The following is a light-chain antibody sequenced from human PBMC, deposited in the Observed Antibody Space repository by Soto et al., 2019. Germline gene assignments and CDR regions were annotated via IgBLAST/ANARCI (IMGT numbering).Light chain of an antibody. Sequence: EIVLKQSPCTLSSSPGESATLSCRASQTVSITYLTGYQQKPGQAPRLLIYGASTRATGIPARLSGSGSGTEFTLTISCQQSEDFAVYYCQLYTKVLLTFGGGTKVDIK. CDR1: QTVSITY. V-gene: IGKV3-15*01. CDR2: GAS. J-gene: IGKJ4*01. CDR3: QLYTKVLLT.